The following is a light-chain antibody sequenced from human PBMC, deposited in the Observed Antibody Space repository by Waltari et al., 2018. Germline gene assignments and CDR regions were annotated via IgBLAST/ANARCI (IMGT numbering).Light chain of an antibody. V-gene: IGKV1-5*03. Sequence: DIQMTQSPATLSASVGDRVTISCRASQSISSWLAWYQQKPGKAPKILIFKASFLESGVPSRFSGSGSGTEFSLTISSLQPEDLATYYCQQYDDFPFTFGQGTKVEVK. CDR3: QQYDDFPFT. CDR1: QSISSW. CDR2: KAS. J-gene: IGKJ2*01.